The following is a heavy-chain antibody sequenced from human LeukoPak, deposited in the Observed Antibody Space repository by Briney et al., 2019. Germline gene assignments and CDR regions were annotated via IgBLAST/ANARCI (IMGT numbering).Heavy chain of an antibody. CDR2: INVDDSKT. D-gene: IGHD1-1*01. J-gene: IGHJ6*02. V-gene: IGHV3-23*01. CDR1: GFSISNYA. CDR3: TTSEALGLAV. Sequence: GGSLRLSCAASGFSISNYAMNWVRQAPGKGLEWVSAINVDDSKTFYADSVKGRFTVSRDISKTTLYLQMTSLRAEDTAVHYDTTSEALGLAVWGQGTTVTVSS.